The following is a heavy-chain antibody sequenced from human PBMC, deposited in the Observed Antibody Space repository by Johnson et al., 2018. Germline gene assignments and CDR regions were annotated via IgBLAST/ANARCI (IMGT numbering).Heavy chain of an antibody. J-gene: IGHJ2*01. CDR3: ARGATIGWIDL. Sequence: VQLVESGGGLVQXGGTXRLXCTASGFTFSTYSMNWVRQAPGKGLEWVSYISSSSRIIYYADSVKGRFTISRDNDKNSLYLQMNSLRDDDTAVYYCARGATIGWIDLWGRGTLVTVSS. CDR1: GFTFSTYS. CDR2: ISSSSRII. D-gene: IGHD5-24*01. V-gene: IGHV3-48*02.